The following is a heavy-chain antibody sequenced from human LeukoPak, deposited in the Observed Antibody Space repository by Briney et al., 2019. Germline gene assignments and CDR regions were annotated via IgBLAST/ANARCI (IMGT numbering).Heavy chain of an antibody. V-gene: IGHV4-38-2*02. Sequence: SETLSLTCAVSGYSISSGYQWAWIRQSPGKGLEWIGSIYHSGSAHYNPSLKSRVTISVETSKNQFSLKMYSVTAADTAVYYCARDPRWLTPDCTSTSCYENYFDPWGQGTLVSVSS. CDR3: ARDPRWLTPDCTSTSCYENYFDP. D-gene: IGHD2-2*01. CDR1: GYSISSGYQ. CDR2: IYHSGSA. J-gene: IGHJ5*02.